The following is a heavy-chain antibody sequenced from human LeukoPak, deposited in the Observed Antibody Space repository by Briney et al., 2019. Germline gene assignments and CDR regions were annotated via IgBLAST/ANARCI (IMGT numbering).Heavy chain of an antibody. D-gene: IGHD3-10*01. CDR3: AIHYGSGTSIVY. V-gene: IGHV4-59*01. J-gene: IGHJ4*02. CDR1: GSSISSYY. CDR2: IYYSGST. Sequence: KPSETLSLTCTVSGSSISSYYWSWIRQPPGKGLEWIGYIYYSGSTNYNPSLKSRVAISVDTSKNQFSLKLSSVTAADTAVYYCAIHYGSGTSIVYWGQGTLVTVSS.